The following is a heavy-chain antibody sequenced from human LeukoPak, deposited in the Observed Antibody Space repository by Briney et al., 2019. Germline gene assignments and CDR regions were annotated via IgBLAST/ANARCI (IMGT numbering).Heavy chain of an antibody. D-gene: IGHD3-22*01. CDR3: VRGAGYYYDRSGYLADP. CDR2: ISYDGSNK. Sequence: PGMSLRLSCAASGFTFSSYAMHWVRQAPGKGLEWVAVISYDGSNKYYADSVKGRFIISRDNSKNTLYLQMNSLRAEDTAVYYCVRGAGYYYDRSGYLADPWGQGTLVTVSS. J-gene: IGHJ5*02. V-gene: IGHV3-30-3*01. CDR1: GFTFSSYA.